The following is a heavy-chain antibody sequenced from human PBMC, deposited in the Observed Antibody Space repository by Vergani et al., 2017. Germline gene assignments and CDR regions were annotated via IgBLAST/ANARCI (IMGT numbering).Heavy chain of an antibody. V-gene: IGHV3-48*04. Sequence: EVQLVESGGGLVQPGGSLRLSCAASGFTFSSYWMNWVRQAPGKGLEWVSYISSSGSTIYYADSVKGRFTISRDNAKNSLYLQMNSLRAEDTAVYYCARGGRFLEWLSYFDYWGQGTLVTVSS. D-gene: IGHD3-3*01. CDR1: GFTFSSYW. J-gene: IGHJ4*02. CDR2: ISSSGSTI. CDR3: ARGGRFLEWLSYFDY.